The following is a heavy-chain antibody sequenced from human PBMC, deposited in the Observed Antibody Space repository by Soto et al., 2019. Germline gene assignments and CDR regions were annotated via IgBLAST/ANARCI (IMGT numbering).Heavy chain of an antibody. V-gene: IGHV3-30*18. J-gene: IGHJ6*02. CDR1: GFTFSSYG. CDR3: AKPSYYGDYYYYGMDV. CDR2: ISYDGSNK. D-gene: IGHD4-17*01. Sequence: GGSLRLSCAASGFTFSSYGMHWVRQAPGKGLEWVAVISYDGSNKYYADSVKGRFTISRDNSKNTLYLQMNSLRAEDTAVYYCAKPSYYGDYYYYGMDVWGQGTTVTVSS.